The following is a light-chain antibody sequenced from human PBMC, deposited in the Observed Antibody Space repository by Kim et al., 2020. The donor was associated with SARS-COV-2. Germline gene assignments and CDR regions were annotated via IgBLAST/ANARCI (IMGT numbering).Light chain of an antibody. V-gene: IGLV1-40*01. CDR2: GNS. CDR3: QSYDSSLSAPYV. J-gene: IGLJ1*01. Sequence: VTISCTGSSSNIGAGYDVHWYQQLPGTAPKLLIYGNSNRPSGVPDRFSGSKSGTSASLAITGFQAEDEADYYCQSYDSSLSAPYVFGTGTKVTVL. CDR1: SSNIGAGYD.